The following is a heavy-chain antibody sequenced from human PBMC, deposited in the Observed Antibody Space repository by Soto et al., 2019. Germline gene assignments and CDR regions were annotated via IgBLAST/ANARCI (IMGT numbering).Heavy chain of an antibody. J-gene: IGHJ4*02. V-gene: IGHV1-8*01. CDR1: GYTFSSYD. CDR2: VNPNSNET. Sequence: QVQLVQSGADVKKPGASVKVSCEASGYTFSSYDISWVRQASGQGLEWMGWVNPNSNETDYAQKFQGRVTMTGNTSIRTAYMELRSLRSDDTAVYYCVRSGRRSGIDYWGQGTVVTVSS. CDR3: VRSGRRSGIDY. D-gene: IGHD5-12*01.